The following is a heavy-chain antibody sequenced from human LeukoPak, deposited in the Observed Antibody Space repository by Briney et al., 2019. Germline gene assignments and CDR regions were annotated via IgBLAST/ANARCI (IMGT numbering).Heavy chain of an antibody. CDR1: GGTFSSYA. CDR2: IIPIFGTA. V-gene: IGHV1-69*05. D-gene: IGHD6-19*01. J-gene: IGHJ4*02. CDR3: ARGGEQIAVADTRFDY. Sequence: ASVKVSCKASGGTFSSYAISWVRQAPGQGLEWMGRIIPIFGTANYAQKFQGRVTITTDESTSRAYMELSSLRSEDTAVYYCARGGEQIAVADTRFDYWGQGTLVTVSS.